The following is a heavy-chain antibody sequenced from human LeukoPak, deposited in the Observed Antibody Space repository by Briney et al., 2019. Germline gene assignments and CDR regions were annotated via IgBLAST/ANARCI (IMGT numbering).Heavy chain of an antibody. Sequence: SQTLSLTCTVSGGSISSGGYYWSWIRQPPGKGLEWIGYIYHSGSTYYNPSLKSRVTISVDRSKNQFSLKLSSVTAADTAVYYCARVGSFYDYWRWFDPWGQGTLVTVSS. D-gene: IGHD3-16*01. CDR2: IYHSGST. CDR3: ARVGSFYDYWRWFDP. J-gene: IGHJ5*02. CDR1: GGSISSGGYY. V-gene: IGHV4-30-2*01.